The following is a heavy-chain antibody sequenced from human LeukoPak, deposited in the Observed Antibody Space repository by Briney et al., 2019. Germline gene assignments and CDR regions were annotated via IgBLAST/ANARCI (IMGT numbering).Heavy chain of an antibody. V-gene: IGHV4-59*12. CDR3: ARRLLGYCSGGSCYSGYFQH. Sequence: SETLSLTCTVSGGSISSYYWSWIRQPPGKGLEWIGYIYHSGSTNYNPSLKSRVTMSVDTSKNQFSLKLSSVTAADTAVYYCARRLLGYCSGGSCYSGYFQHWGQGTLVTVSS. CDR1: GGSISSYY. D-gene: IGHD2-15*01. J-gene: IGHJ1*01. CDR2: IYHSGST.